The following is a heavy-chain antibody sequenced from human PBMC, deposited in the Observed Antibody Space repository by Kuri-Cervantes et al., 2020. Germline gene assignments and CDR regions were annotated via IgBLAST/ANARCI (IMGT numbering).Heavy chain of an antibody. CDR3: ARELTYYYDSSGTFDP. Sequence: GGSLRLSCAASGFTFSSYWMHWVRQAPGEGLEWVLMIYSDGSTYYTDSVKGRFTISRDNSKNTLYLQMNSLRAEDTAVYYCARELTYYYDSSGTFDPWGQGTLVTVSS. CDR1: GFTFSSYW. J-gene: IGHJ5*02. CDR2: IYSDGST. V-gene: IGHV3-66*02. D-gene: IGHD3-22*01.